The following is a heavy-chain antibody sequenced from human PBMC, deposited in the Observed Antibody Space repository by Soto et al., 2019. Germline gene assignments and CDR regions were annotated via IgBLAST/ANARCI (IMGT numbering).Heavy chain of an antibody. J-gene: IGHJ6*02. Sequence: PGEALKISCKGCGYSFSSYWISWVRQMPVKGLEWMGRIDPGGSYTNYSPSFQGHVTISADKSISTAYLQWSSLRASDTAMYYCARRGVVPAAIPHSNSGMDVWGQGTTVTVYS. CDR1: GYSFSSYW. V-gene: IGHV5-10-1*01. D-gene: IGHD2-2*02. CDR3: ARRGVVPAAIPHSNSGMDV. CDR2: IDPGGSYT.